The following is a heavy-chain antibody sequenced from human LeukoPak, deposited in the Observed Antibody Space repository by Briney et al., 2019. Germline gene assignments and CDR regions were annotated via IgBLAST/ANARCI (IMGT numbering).Heavy chain of an antibody. CDR3: ARGTVSAVTNWFDP. CDR1: GYTFTGYY. V-gene: IGHV1-2*06. D-gene: IGHD4-23*01. Sequence: ASVKVSCKASGYTFTGYYMHWVRQAPGQGLEWMGRINPNSGGTNYAQKFQGRVTMTRDTSISTAYMELSRLRPDDTAVYYCARGTVSAVTNWFDPWGQGTLVTVSS. J-gene: IGHJ5*02. CDR2: INPNSGGT.